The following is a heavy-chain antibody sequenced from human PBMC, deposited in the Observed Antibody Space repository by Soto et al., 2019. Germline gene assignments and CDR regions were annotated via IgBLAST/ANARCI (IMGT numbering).Heavy chain of an antibody. Sequence: PSETLSLTCTFSGCSISSYYWSWIRQPPGKGLEWIGYIYYSGSTNYNPSLKSRVTISVDTSKNQFSLKLSSVTAADTAVYYCARADYYYDSNGYYYWGQGTLVTVSS. V-gene: IGHV4-59*01. CDR2: IYYSGST. CDR3: ARADYYYDSNGYYY. J-gene: IGHJ4*02. D-gene: IGHD3-22*01. CDR1: GCSISSYY.